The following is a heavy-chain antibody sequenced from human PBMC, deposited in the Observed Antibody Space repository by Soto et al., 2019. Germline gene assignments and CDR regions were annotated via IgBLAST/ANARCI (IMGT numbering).Heavy chain of an antibody. V-gene: IGHV1-2*04. Sequence: GASVKVSCKASGYTFTGYYMHWVRQAPGQGLEWMGWINPNSGGTNYAQKFQGWVTMTRDTSISTAYMELSRLRSDGTAVYYCARGLEVGATTFVWNYFDYWGQGTLVTVSS. J-gene: IGHJ4*02. CDR3: ARGLEVGATTFVWNYFDY. CDR2: INPNSGGT. CDR1: GYTFTGYY. D-gene: IGHD1-26*01.